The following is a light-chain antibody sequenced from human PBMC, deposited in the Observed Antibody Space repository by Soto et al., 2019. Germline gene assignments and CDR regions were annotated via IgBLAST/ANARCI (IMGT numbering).Light chain of an antibody. CDR2: DAS. J-gene: IGKJ4*01. V-gene: IGKV3-11*01. CDR1: QSVSTY. Sequence: DIVLTQSPATLSLSPGDRATLSCRASQSVSTYLAWYQQKPGQAPSLLIYDASTRAAGIPARFSGSGSGTDFSLTITSLEPDDFAVYYCHQRSDWPSTFGGGTKVEIK. CDR3: HQRSDWPST.